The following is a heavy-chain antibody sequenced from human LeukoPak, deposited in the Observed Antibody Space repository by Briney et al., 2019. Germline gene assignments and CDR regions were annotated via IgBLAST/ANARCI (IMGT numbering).Heavy chain of an antibody. V-gene: IGHV1-2*02. D-gene: IGHD3-3*01. CDR2: INPNSGGT. CDR1: GYTFTGYY. J-gene: IGHJ6*02. Sequence: GASVKVSCKASGYTFTGYYMHWVRQAPGQGLEWMGWINPNSGGTNYAQKFQGRVTMTRDTSISTAYMELSRLRSDDTAVYYCARGLEGLYYYYGMDVWGQGTTVTVSS. CDR3: ARGLEGLYYYYGMDV.